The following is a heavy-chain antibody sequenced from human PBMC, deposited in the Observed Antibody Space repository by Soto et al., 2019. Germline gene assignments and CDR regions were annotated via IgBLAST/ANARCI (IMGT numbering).Heavy chain of an antibody. CDR2: INPSGGST. Sequence: ASVKVSCKASGYTFTSYYMHWVRQAPGQGLEWMGIINPSGGSTSYAQKFQGRVTMTRDTSTSTVYMELSSLRSEDTAVYYCAVDIVVVPAADRGDAFDIWGQGTMVTV. J-gene: IGHJ3*02. CDR3: AVDIVVVPAADRGDAFDI. CDR1: GYTFTSYY. D-gene: IGHD2-2*01. V-gene: IGHV1-46*01.